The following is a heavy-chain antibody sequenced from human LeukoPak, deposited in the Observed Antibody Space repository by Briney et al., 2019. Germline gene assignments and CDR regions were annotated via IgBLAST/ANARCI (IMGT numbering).Heavy chain of an antibody. V-gene: IGHV4-30-2*05. Sequence: PSETLSLTCAVSGGSISSGGYSWSWIRQPPGKGLEWIGYIYHSASTYYNPSLKSRVTISVDTSKNQFSLKLSSVTAADTAVYYCARDRVVVTAKTYYYYGMDVWGQGTTVTVSS. CDR1: GGSISSGGYS. J-gene: IGHJ6*02. CDR2: IYHSAST. D-gene: IGHD2-21*02. CDR3: ARDRVVVTAKTYYYYGMDV.